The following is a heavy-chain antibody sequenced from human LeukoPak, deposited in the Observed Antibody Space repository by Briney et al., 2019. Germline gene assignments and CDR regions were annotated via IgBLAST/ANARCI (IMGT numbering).Heavy chain of an antibody. CDR1: GGTFSSYA. D-gene: IGHD4-17*01. Sequence: SVKVSCKASGGTFSSYAISWVRQAPGQGLEWMGGIIPIFGTANYAQKFQGRVTFTADESKSTAYMELSSLRSEDTAVYYCARVGDYGDYFDYWGQGTLVTVSS. CDR3: ARVGDYGDYFDY. J-gene: IGHJ4*02. V-gene: IGHV1-69*13. CDR2: IIPIFGTA.